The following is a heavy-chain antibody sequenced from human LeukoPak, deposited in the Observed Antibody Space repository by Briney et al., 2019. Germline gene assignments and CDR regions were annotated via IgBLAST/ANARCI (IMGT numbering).Heavy chain of an antibody. CDR3: ARDHYDSRGDYVVEY. D-gene: IGHD3-22*01. Sequence: SETLSLTCTVSGDSINSGVYHWSWIRQPPGKGLEWIGYTHSGGNAYFNPSVEGRITISLDKSQNQIFLKLTSVSAADTAVYFCARDHYDSRGDYVVEYWGQGTLVTVSS. J-gene: IGHJ4*02. CDR1: GDSINSGVYH. CDR2: THSGGNA. V-gene: IGHV4-31*03.